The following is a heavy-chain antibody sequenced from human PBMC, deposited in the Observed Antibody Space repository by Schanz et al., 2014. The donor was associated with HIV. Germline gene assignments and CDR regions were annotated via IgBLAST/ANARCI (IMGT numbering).Heavy chain of an antibody. V-gene: IGHV3-21*02. D-gene: IGHD3-22*01. CDR2: ISSDSSYI. CDR3: AKPEYDSRGSSQSHFDY. Sequence: EVQLEESGGGLVKPGGSLRLSCAASGFTFSIYSMNWVRQAPGKGLEWVSSISSDSSYIFYADSMNGRFTISRDNSKNTLYLQMTPLRIDDTAVYYCAKPEYDSRGSSQSHFDYWGQGTLVTVSS. CDR1: GFTFSIYS. J-gene: IGHJ4*02.